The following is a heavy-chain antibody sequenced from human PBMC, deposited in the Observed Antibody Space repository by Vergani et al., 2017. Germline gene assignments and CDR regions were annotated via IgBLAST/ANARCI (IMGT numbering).Heavy chain of an antibody. CDR2: IDHTGRP. J-gene: IGHJ6*03. Sequence: QVQLQQWGGGLLKPSETLSLTCVVNGGSFTSYHWTWIRQSPGEGLEWVGDIDHTGRPDYNPSLKSRLTMSVEKSRNQFSLTLNSVTATDTAIYFCARVNTETNGHLYYYYYMDVWGQGPAVTVS. V-gene: IGHV4-34*01. CDR1: GGSFTSYH. CDR3: ARVNTETNGHLYYYYYMDV. D-gene: IGHD4-11*01.